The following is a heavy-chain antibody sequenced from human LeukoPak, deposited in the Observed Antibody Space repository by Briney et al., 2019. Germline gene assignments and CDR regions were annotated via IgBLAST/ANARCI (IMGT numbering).Heavy chain of an antibody. CDR1: GGSISRSDYY. J-gene: IGHJ4*02. Sequence: SETLSLTCTVSGGSISRSDYYWGWIRQPPGKGLEWIGSIFYSGSTYYNASLKSRVTISVDTSKNQFSLKMTSVTAADTAVYYCARTGNWAPDYWGQGTLVTVSS. CDR2: IFYSGST. D-gene: IGHD1-14*01. V-gene: IGHV4-39*07. CDR3: ARTGNWAPDY.